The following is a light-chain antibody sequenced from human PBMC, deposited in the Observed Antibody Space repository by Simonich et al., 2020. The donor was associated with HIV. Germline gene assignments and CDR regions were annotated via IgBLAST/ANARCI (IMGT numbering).Light chain of an antibody. CDR3: QQSYSTPHT. V-gene: IGKV1-8*01. J-gene: IGKJ2*01. CDR2: AAS. CDR1: QGFSNY. Sequence: AIRVTQSPSSLSASTGDRVTITCRASQGFSNYLAWYQQKPGKAPKLLIYAASTLQSGVPSRFSGSGSGTDFTLTISCLQSEDFATYYCQQSYSTPHTFGQGTKLEIK.